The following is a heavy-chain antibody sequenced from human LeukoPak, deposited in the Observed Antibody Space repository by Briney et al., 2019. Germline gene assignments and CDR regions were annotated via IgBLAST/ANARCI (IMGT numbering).Heavy chain of an antibody. CDR1: GFTFCSYA. CDR2: VSYDGSNK. Sequence: RRSLRVSCATSGFTFCSYAMHWVRQAPGKGLEWVAVVSYDGSNKFYADSVKGRFTLSRDNSKNTLYLQMNSLRAEDTAVYFCARVRCSSAACNFAAMDVWGQGTTVTVCS. D-gene: IGHD2-2*01. J-gene: IGHJ6*02. V-gene: IGHV3-30-3*01. CDR3: ARVRCSSAACNFAAMDV.